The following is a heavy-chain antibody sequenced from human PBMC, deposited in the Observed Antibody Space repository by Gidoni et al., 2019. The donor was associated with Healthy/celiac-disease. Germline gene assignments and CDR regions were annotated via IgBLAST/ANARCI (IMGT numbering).Heavy chain of an antibody. CDR3: ARGGGLMVYAIWAYYYYGMDV. CDR2: INHSGST. Sequence: QVQLQQWGAGLLKPSETLSLTCAVYGGSFSGYYWSWIRQPPGKGLEWIGEINHSGSTNYNPSLKSRVTISVDTSKNQFSLKLSSVTAADTAVYYCARGGGLMVYAIWAYYYYGMDVWGQGTTVTVSS. D-gene: IGHD2-8*01. J-gene: IGHJ6*02. CDR1: GGSFSGYY. V-gene: IGHV4-34*01.